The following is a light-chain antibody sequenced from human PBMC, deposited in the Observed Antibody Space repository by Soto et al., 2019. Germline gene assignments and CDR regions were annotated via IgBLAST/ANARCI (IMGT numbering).Light chain of an antibody. V-gene: IGKV3-15*01. CDR2: DAS. J-gene: IGKJ4*01. CDR3: QQYYGWLT. CDR1: QTIGSH. Sequence: EIVMTQSPATLSVSPGERATLSCRASQTIGSHLAWYQQKPGQAPRLLIYDASTRTTGLSGRFSGSGSGTEFSLTISSLQSEDFAIYYCQQYYGWLTFGGGTKVEIK.